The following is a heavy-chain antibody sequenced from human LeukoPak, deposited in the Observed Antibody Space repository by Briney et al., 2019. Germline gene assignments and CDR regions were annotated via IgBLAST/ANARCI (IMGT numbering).Heavy chain of an antibody. Sequence: PSETLSLTCTVFGGSISSYYWSWIRQPPGKGLEWIGYIYYSGSTNYNPSLKSRVTISVDTSRNQFSLKLSSVTAADTAVYYCARVSRDSSGYVGMDVWGQGTTVTVSS. V-gene: IGHV4-59*01. CDR2: IYYSGST. J-gene: IGHJ6*02. CDR3: ARVSRDSSGYVGMDV. CDR1: GGSISSYY. D-gene: IGHD3-22*01.